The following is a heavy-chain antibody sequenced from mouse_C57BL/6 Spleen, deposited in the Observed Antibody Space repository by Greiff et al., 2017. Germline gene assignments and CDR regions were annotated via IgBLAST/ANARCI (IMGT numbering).Heavy chain of an antibody. Sequence: EVQLQQSGPELVKPGASVKMSCKASGYTFTDYNMHWVKQSHGKSLEWIGYINPNNGGTSYNQKFKGKATLTVNKSSSTAYMELRSLTSEDSAVYYCARAYCSSPLFAYWGQGTLVTVSA. J-gene: IGHJ3*01. CDR2: INPNNGGT. D-gene: IGHD1-1*01. CDR1: GYTFTDYN. V-gene: IGHV1-22*01. CDR3: ARAYCSSPLFAY.